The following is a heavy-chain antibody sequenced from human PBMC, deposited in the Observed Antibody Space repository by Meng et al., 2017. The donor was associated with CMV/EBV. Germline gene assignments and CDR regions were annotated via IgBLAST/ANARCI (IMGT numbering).Heavy chain of an antibody. D-gene: IGHD3-16*01. V-gene: IGHV1-69*02. Sequence: VSGKATGGNFSSYTISWVRQAPGKGPEWKGRSIPILGIANYAQKFQGRVTITADKSTSTAYMELSSLRSEDTAGYYCARASKEGDDPWGQGTLVTVSS. CDR1: GGNFSSYT. CDR3: ARASKEGDDP. J-gene: IGHJ5*02. CDR2: SIPILGIA.